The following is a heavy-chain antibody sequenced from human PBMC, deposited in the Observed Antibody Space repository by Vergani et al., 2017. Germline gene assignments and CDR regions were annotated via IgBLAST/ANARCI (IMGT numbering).Heavy chain of an antibody. Sequence: QVQLVESGGGVVQPGRSLRLSCAASGFTFSSYAMHWVRQAPGKGLEWVAVISYDGSNKYYADSVKGRFTISRDNSKNTLYLQMNSLRAEDTAVYYCARVLAYCGGDCYSDAFDIWGQGTMVTVSS. J-gene: IGHJ3*02. CDR1: GFTFSSYA. CDR3: ARVLAYCGGDCYSDAFDI. CDR2: ISYDGSNK. D-gene: IGHD2-21*01. V-gene: IGHV3-30-3*01.